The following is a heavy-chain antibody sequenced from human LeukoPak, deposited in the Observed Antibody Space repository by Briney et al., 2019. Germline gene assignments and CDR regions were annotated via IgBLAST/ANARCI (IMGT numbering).Heavy chain of an antibody. CDR2: INTDGSIT. Sequence: GGSLRLSCAASGFTFSSYWMHWVRRAPGKGPVWVSRINTDGSITDYADSVKGRFTISRDNAKNTLYLQVNSLRAEDTAIYYCVRPDIVTVPLGCWGQGTLVTVSS. CDR1: GFTFSSYW. CDR3: VRPDIVTVPLGC. J-gene: IGHJ4*02. D-gene: IGHD2-15*01. V-gene: IGHV3-74*01.